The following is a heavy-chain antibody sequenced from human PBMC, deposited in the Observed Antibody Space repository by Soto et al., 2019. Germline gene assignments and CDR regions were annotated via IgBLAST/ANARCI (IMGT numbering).Heavy chain of an antibody. V-gene: IGHV1-46*01. Sequence: QEQLVQSGAEVKKPGASVKVFCKASGYTFTNYQMHWVRQAPGQGLEWMAIINPSGGSRRYAQKFQGRVTMTRDTSTSTVYMELSSLRSEDTAVYYCARELGWFGEGGYYYGMDVWGQGTTVTVSS. J-gene: IGHJ6*02. CDR2: INPSGGSR. D-gene: IGHD3-10*01. CDR1: GYTFTNYQ. CDR3: ARELGWFGEGGYYYGMDV.